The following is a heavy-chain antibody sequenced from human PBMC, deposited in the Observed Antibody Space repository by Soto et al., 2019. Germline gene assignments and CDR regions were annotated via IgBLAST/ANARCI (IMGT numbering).Heavy chain of an antibody. J-gene: IGHJ6*03. D-gene: IGHD5-12*01. V-gene: IGHV1-8*01. CDR2: MNPNSGNT. CDR3: ARVKRYSGYESYYNYMDV. CDR1: GYTFTSYD. Sequence: ASVKVSCKASGYTFTSYDINWVRQATGQGLEWMGWMNPNSGNTGYAQKFQGRVTMTRNTSISTAYMELSSLRSEDTAVYYCARVKRYSGYESYYNYMDVWGKGTTVTVSS.